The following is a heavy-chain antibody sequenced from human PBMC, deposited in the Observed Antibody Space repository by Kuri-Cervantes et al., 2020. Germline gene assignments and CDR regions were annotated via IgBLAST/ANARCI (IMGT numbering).Heavy chain of an antibody. CDR3: ARIPGSGSPYVGLAFDI. CDR1: GFSLNTSEMC. Sequence: SGPTLVKPTQTLTLTCTFSGFSLNTSEMCVSWIRQPPGKALEWLARIDWKDDKFYSTSLKTRLTISKDTSKNQVVLAMTNMGPVDTATYYCARIPGSGSPYVGLAFDIWGQGTVVTVSS. D-gene: IGHD1-26*01. J-gene: IGHJ3*02. V-gene: IGHV2-70*17. CDR2: IDWKDDK.